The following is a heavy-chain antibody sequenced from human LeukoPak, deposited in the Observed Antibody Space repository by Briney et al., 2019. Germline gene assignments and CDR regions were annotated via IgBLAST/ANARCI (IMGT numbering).Heavy chain of an antibody. J-gene: IGHJ6*03. D-gene: IGHD4-11*01. Sequence: ASVKVSCKASGGTFSSYTISWVRQAPGQGLEWMGRIIPILGIANYAQKFQGRVTITADKSTSTAYMELSSLRSVDTAVYYCARVTDYSNYYMDVWGKGTTVTVSS. CDR1: GGTFSSYT. CDR3: ARVTDYSNYYMDV. CDR2: IIPILGIA. V-gene: IGHV1-69*02.